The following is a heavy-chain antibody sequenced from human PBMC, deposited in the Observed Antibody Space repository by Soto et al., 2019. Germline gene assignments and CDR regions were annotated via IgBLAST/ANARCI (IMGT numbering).Heavy chain of an antibody. V-gene: IGHV1-18*01. Sequence: ASVKVSCKASGYTFTSYGISWVRQAPGQGLEWMGWISAYNGNTNYAQKLQGRVTMTTDTSTSTAYMELRSLRSDDTAVYYCARQAAALRIELWFDPWGQGTLVTVSS. D-gene: IGHD6-13*01. CDR3: ARQAAALRIELWFDP. CDR1: GYTFTSYG. J-gene: IGHJ5*02. CDR2: ISAYNGNT.